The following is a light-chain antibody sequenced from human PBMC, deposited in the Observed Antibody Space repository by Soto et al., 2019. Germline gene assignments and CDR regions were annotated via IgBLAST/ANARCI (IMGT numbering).Light chain of an antibody. CDR1: QSLLHRSGDHY. CDR2: LGS. CDR3: LHALQPPPA. J-gene: IGKJ1*01. V-gene: IGKV2-28*01. Sequence: EIVLTQSPLSLPVTLGEPASISCRSSQSLLHRSGDHYLDWYLQKPGQSPQLLIYLGSNRATGVPDRFSGSGSCTDFTLKISSVEAEDVGVYYCLHALQPPPAFGQGTKVEIK.